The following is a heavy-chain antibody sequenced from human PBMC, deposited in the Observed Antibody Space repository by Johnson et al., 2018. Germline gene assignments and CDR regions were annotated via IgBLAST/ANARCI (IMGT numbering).Heavy chain of an antibody. J-gene: IGHJ4*02. V-gene: IGHV3-53*01. CDR1: GFTVNHNY. CDR2: LFSGGST. Sequence: VQLVESGGGLIQPGGSLRLSCAASGFTVNHNYMSWVRQAPGKGLEWLSILFSGGSTYYADSVKGRITISRDDSKNTLYLQMDGLRPDDTAVYYCARATKSYTGPFDYWGPGTPVTVSS. CDR3: ARATKSYTGPFDY. D-gene: IGHD2-8*02.